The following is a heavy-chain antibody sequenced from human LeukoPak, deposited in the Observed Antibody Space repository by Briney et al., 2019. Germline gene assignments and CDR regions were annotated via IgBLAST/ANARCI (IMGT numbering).Heavy chain of an antibody. D-gene: IGHD6-13*01. CDR2: ISGSGGST. Sequence: GGSLRLSCAASGFTVSSNYMSWVRQAPGKGLEWVSAISGSGGSTYYADSVKGRFTISRDNSKNTLYLQMNSLRAEDTAVYYCAKDAHIAAAGGYFDYWGQGTLVTVSS. J-gene: IGHJ4*02. V-gene: IGHV3-23*01. CDR3: AKDAHIAAAGGYFDY. CDR1: GFTVSSNY.